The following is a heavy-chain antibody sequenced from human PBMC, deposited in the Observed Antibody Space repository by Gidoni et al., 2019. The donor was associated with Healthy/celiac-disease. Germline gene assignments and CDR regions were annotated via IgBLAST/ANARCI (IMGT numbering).Heavy chain of an antibody. CDR2: ISGSGGST. J-gene: IGHJ4*02. CDR3: AKDPKGDY. V-gene: IGHV3-23*01. CDR1: GFTFSSYA. Sequence: EVQLSASCCGLVQPGRSLRLCCAPSGFTFSSYAMSWVRQAPGTGLEWVSAISGSGGSTYYADSVKSGFTISRDNSKNTLYLQMNSLRAEETAVYYCAKDPKGDYWGQGTLVTVSS.